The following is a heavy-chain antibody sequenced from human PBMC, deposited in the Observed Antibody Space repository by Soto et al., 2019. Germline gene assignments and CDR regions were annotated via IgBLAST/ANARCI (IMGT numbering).Heavy chain of an antibody. CDR2: IWYDGNNQ. CDR3: ARGGDCGGDCYIFDY. V-gene: IGHV3-33*01. J-gene: IGHJ4*02. D-gene: IGHD2-21*01. Sequence: QVQLVESGGGVVQPGRSLRLSCAASGFTFSNYGIHWVRQAPGKGLEWVAVIWYDGNNQYYADSVKGGFIMSRDNSKNYVYLQMNRLRAEDTAVYYCARGGDCGGDCYIFDYWGQGALVTVSS. CDR1: GFTFSNYG.